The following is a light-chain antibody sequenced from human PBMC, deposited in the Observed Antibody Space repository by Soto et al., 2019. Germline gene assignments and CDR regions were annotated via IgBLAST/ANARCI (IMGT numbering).Light chain of an antibody. Sequence: QSALTQPASVSGSPGQSITISCTGTSGDVGGYKYVSWYQQHPGKAPKLMIYDVSNRPSGVSNRFSGSKSGNTASLTISGLQAEDEANYYCSSYTSSSTLLFGGGTKVTVL. CDR1: SGDVGGYKY. J-gene: IGLJ2*01. CDR2: DVS. V-gene: IGLV2-14*01. CDR3: SSYTSSSTLL.